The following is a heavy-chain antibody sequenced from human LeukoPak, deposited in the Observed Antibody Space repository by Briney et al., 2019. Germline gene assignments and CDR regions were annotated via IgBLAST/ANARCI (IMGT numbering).Heavy chain of an antibody. Sequence: SETLSLTCAVYGGSFTAYYWNWIRQPPGKGLEWIGEISHSGTTNSNPSLESRVTISVDTSKNQFSLKLSSVTAADTAVYYCARANRRRSRNFFDPWGQGTLVTVSS. D-gene: IGHD2/OR15-2a*01. CDR2: ISHSGTT. CDR3: ARANRRRSRNFFDP. V-gene: IGHV4-34*01. J-gene: IGHJ5*02. CDR1: GGSFTAYY.